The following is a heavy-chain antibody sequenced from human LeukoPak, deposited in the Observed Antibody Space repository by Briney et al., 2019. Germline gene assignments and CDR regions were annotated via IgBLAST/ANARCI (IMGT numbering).Heavy chain of an antibody. V-gene: IGHV3-23*01. Sequence: GGSLRLSCAASRFTFSSYAMSWVRQAPGKGLEWVSAISGSSGSTYYADSVKGRFTISRDNSKNTLYLQVNSLRAEDTAVYYCARNGAAPKVYYFDYWGQGTLVTVSS. CDR1: RFTFSSYA. D-gene: IGHD6-13*01. J-gene: IGHJ4*02. CDR3: ARNGAAPKVYYFDY. CDR2: ISGSSGST.